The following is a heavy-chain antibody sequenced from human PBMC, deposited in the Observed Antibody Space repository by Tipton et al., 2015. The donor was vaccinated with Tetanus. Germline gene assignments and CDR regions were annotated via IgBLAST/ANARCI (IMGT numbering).Heavy chain of an antibody. CDR2: IYFEGST. CDR1: GASIRDKKYY. Sequence: LRLSCTVSGASIRDKKYYWGWIRQAPGKGLEWIASIYFEGSTYYSPSLKSRLTIDVDTSQNLFSLKLTSVTAAGTAVYFCARHLYGYWFDPWGQGALVTVSS. J-gene: IGHJ5*02. V-gene: IGHV4-39*02. CDR3: ARHLYGYWFDP. D-gene: IGHD2/OR15-2a*01.